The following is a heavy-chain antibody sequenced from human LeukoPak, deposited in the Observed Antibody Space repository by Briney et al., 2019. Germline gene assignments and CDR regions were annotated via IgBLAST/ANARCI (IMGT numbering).Heavy chain of an antibody. CDR3: ASQSGSYFQINGPPNY. V-gene: IGHV3-23*01. Sequence: GGSLRLSCAASGFAFYDYAMSWVRQPPGKGLEWVSGINDNGAKTFYADSVKGRFTISRDNSKNTLYLHMSSLRAEDTAVYYCASQSGSYFQINGPPNYWGQGTLVTVSS. J-gene: IGHJ4*02. CDR1: GFAFYDYA. D-gene: IGHD1-26*01. CDR2: INDNGAKT.